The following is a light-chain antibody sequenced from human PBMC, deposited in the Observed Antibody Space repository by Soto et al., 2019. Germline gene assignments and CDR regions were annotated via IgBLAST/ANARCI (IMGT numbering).Light chain of an antibody. CDR3: TSYITAGTYV. J-gene: IGLJ1*01. CDR1: SSDVGSYNY. CDR2: DVS. V-gene: IGLV2-14*03. Sequence: QSALTQPASVSGSPGQSITISCTGTSSDVGSYNYVSWYQQHPGNAPKLMIYDVSNRPSGVSDRFSGSKSGNTASLTISGLQAEDEADYYCTSYITAGTYVFGTGTKVTVL.